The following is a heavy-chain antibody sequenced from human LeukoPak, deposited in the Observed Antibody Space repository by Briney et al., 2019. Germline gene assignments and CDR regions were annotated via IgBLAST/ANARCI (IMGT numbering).Heavy chain of an antibody. V-gene: IGHV4-34*01. Sequence: PSETLSLTCAVYGGSFSGYYWSWNRQPPGKGLEWIGEINHSGSTNYNPSLKSRVTISVDTSKNQFSLKLSSVTAADTAVYYCARARWYSSSSDYWGQRTLVTVSS. CDR1: GGSFSGYY. CDR3: ARARWYSSSSDY. J-gene: IGHJ4*02. D-gene: IGHD6-6*01. CDR2: INHSGST.